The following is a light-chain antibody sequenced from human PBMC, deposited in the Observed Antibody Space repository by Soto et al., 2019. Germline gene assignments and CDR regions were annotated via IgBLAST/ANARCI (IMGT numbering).Light chain of an antibody. CDR3: AAWDDSLSGPV. CDR2: DNN. J-gene: IGLJ3*02. Sequence: QAVVTQPPSVSGTPGQRVTISCSGSSSNIGGNYEYWYQQLPGTAPKLLIYDNNQRPSGVPDRFSGSKSGTSASLAISGLRSEDEADYYCAAWDDSLSGPVFGGGTKLTVL. CDR1: SSNIGGNY. V-gene: IGLV1-47*02.